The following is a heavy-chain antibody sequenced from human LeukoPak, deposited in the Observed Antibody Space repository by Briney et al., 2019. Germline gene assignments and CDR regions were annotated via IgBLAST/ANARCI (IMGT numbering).Heavy chain of an antibody. J-gene: IGHJ6*02. V-gene: IGHV3-9*01. Sequence: GGSLRLSCAASGFTFDDYTMHWVRQAPGKGLEWVSGISWNSGTKGYADSVKGRFTISRDNAKNSLYLQMNSLRGEDAALYYCAVLHYYAMDVWGQGTTVTVSS. CDR2: ISWNSGTK. D-gene: IGHD2-8*01. CDR1: GFTFDDYT. CDR3: AVLHYYAMDV.